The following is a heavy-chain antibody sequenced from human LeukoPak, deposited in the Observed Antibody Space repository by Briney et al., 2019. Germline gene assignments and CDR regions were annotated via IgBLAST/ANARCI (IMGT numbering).Heavy chain of an antibody. J-gene: IGHJ4*02. CDR2: VYPIDSDT. CDR3: VRGGGDSGDFDY. Sequence: GESLKISCKGSGFTFTDYWIGWVRLMPGKGLEWMAIVYPIDSDTRYTPSFEGQVTTSADRSISSAYLQLRSLQASDTAMYYCVRGGGDSGDFDYWGQGTLVTVSS. V-gene: IGHV5-51*01. CDR1: GFTFTDYW. D-gene: IGHD2-21*02.